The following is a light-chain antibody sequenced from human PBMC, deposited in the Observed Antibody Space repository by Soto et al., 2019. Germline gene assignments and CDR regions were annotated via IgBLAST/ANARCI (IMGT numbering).Light chain of an antibody. CDR3: CSYAGSSPPYV. CDR2: QGT. J-gene: IGLJ1*01. Sequence: QSALTQPASVSGSPGQSITISCTETSSDVGSYNLVSWFQHHPGKAPKLIIYQGTKRPSGISDRFSGSKSGNTASLTISGLQAEDEADYYCCSYAGSSPPYVFGTGTKLTVL. CDR1: SSDVGSYNL. V-gene: IGLV2-23*01.